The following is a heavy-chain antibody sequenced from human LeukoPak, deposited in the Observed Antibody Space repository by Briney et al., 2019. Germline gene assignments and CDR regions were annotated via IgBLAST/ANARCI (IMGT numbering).Heavy chain of an antibody. CDR3: ARHGYIAAADAFDI. D-gene: IGHD6-13*01. Sequence: ASVKVSCKASGGTFSSYAISWVRQAPGQGLEWMGRIIPILGIANYAQKFQGRVTITADKSTSTAYMELSSLRSEDTAVYYCARHGYIAAADAFDIWGQGTMVTVSS. CDR2: IIPILGIA. V-gene: IGHV1-69*04. CDR1: GGTFSSYA. J-gene: IGHJ3*02.